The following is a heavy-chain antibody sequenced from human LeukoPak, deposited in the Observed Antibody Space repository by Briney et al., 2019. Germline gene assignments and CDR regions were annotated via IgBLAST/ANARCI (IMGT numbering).Heavy chain of an antibody. Sequence: GGSMRLYCAASGFTFNNYDMSWVRQAPGKGLEWVSSISGSGDSTYYADSVKGRFTMSRDNSKNTVFLQMNSLRAEDTAVYYCSKNPFYCSGGNCYSPINFDYWGQGTLVTVSS. CDR3: SKNPFYCSGGNCYSPINFDY. D-gene: IGHD2-15*01. CDR1: GFTFNNYD. J-gene: IGHJ4*02. CDR2: ISGSGDST. V-gene: IGHV3-23*01.